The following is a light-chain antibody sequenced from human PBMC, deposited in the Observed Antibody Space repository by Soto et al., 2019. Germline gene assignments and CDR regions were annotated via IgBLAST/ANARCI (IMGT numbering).Light chain of an antibody. Sequence: DIQMTQSPPTLSASVGDRVTISCRASQSISNFLAWYQQRQGKAPQLLIYDASTLLRGVPSRFSGSGFGTEFTFTISSLQPDDFATYFCQQFNRYSSWTFGQGTKVEI. CDR2: DAS. CDR3: QQFNRYSSWT. V-gene: IGKV1-5*01. J-gene: IGKJ1*01. CDR1: QSISNF.